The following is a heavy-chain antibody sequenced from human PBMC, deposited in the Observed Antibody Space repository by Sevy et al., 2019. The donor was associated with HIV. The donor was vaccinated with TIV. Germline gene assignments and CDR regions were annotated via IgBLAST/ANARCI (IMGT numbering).Heavy chain of an antibody. CDR2: IYSGGTT. Sequence: GGSLRLSCAAPGFTVSTSYMTWVRQAPGKGLELVSVIYSGGTTYYAGSVKGRFNISRDNSKNTLYIQMNSVRAEDKAVYYCARVWLNSGVFWGQGTLVTVSS. CDR1: GFTVSTSY. D-gene: IGHD1-26*01. J-gene: IGHJ4*02. V-gene: IGHV3-53*01. CDR3: ARVWLNSGVF.